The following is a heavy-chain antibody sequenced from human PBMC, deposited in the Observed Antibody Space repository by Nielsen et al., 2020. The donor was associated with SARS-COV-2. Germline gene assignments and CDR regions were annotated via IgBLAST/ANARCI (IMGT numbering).Heavy chain of an antibody. D-gene: IGHD2-15*01. CDR2: ISYDGSNK. CDR3: GVVVVAATYAFDI. V-gene: IGHV3-30*04. CDR1: GFTFSSYA. J-gene: IGHJ3*02. Sequence: GGSLRLSCAASGFTFSSYAMHWVRQAPGKGLEWVAVISYDGSNKYYADSVKGRFTISRDNSKNTLYLQMNSLRAEDTAVYYCGVVVVAATYAFDIWGQGTMVTVSS.